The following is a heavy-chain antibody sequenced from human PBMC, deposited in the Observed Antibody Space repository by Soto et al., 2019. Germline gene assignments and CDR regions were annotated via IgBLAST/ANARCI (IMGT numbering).Heavy chain of an antibody. V-gene: IGHV3-30*03. Sequence: QVQLVESGGGVVQPGRSLRLSCAASGFTFSTYAMHWVRQAPGKGLEWVAVLSYDGSNKYYADSVKGRFTISRDNSKNTLYLQLNSLTAEDTAVYYCARVVPAAMYYCDGMDVWGQGPTVTVSS. CDR2: LSYDGSNK. CDR3: ARVVPAAMYYCDGMDV. J-gene: IGHJ6*02. CDR1: GFTFSTYA. D-gene: IGHD2-2*01.